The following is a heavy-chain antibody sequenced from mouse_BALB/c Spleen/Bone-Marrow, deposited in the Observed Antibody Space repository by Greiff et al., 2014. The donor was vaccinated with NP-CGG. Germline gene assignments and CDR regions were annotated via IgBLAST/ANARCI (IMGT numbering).Heavy chain of an antibody. Sequence: LVESGAELVKPGASLKLSCTASGFNIKDTYMHWVKQWPEKGLEWIGRIDPANVNTKYDPKFQAMFTITVDSSSNTAYLQLNSLTAKDTAIYYCASYVYGYYFDYWGRGTTLTVAS. CDR2: IDPANVNT. V-gene: IGHV14-3*02. D-gene: IGHD1-1*01. J-gene: IGHJ2*01. CDR1: GFNIKDTY. CDR3: ASYVYGYYFDY.